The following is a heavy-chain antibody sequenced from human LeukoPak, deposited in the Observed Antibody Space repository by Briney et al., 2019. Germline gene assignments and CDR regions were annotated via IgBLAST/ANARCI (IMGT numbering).Heavy chain of an antibody. CDR2: ITNNGDNT. Sequence: GGSLRLSCAASGFTFGPYAMSWVRQAPERGLEWVSSITNNGDNTYYADSVKGRFTISRDNSRNTLYLQMNSLRAEDTAIFYCAKGRGVVGTSTPDYWGQGTLVTVSS. V-gene: IGHV3-23*01. D-gene: IGHD1-26*01. CDR3: AKGRGVVGTSTPDY. CDR1: GFTFGPYA. J-gene: IGHJ4*02.